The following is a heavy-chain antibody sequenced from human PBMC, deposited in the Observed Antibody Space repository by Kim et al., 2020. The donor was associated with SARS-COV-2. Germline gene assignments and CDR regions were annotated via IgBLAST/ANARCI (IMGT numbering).Heavy chain of an antibody. D-gene: IGHD6-19*01. V-gene: IGHV1-3*01. CDR3: ARDRSSGWSPVGY. Sequence: SQKFQGRVTITRDTSASTAYMELSSLRSEDTAVYYCARDRSSGWSPVGYWGQGTLVTVSS. J-gene: IGHJ4*02.